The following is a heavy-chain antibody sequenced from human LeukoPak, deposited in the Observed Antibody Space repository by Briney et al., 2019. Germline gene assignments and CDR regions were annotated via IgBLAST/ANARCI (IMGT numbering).Heavy chain of an antibody. Sequence: SETLSLTCTVSGGSISSYYWSWIRQPPGKGLEWIGHIYYSGSTNYNPSLKSRVTISVDTSKNQFSLKLSSVTAADTAVYYCARHRKATPTFDYWGQGTLVTVSS. V-gene: IGHV4-59*08. J-gene: IGHJ4*02. CDR2: IYYSGST. CDR3: ARHRKATPTFDY. D-gene: IGHD5-12*01. CDR1: GGSISSYY.